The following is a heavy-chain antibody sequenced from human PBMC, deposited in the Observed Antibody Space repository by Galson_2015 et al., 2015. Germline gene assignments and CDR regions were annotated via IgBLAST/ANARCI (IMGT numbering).Heavy chain of an antibody. CDR3: ASLDGVVVAATDAFDI. D-gene: IGHD2-15*01. CDR2: ISSSSSTI. J-gene: IGHJ3*02. Sequence: SLRLSCAASGFTFSSYSMNWVRQAPGKGLEWVSYISSSSSTIYYADSVKGRFTISRDNAKNSLYLQMNSLRDEDTAVYYCASLDGVVVAATDAFDIWGQGTMVTVSS. V-gene: IGHV3-48*02. CDR1: GFTFSSYS.